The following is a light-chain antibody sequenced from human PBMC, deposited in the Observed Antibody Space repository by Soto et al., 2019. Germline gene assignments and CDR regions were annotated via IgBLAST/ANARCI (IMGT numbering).Light chain of an antibody. CDR2: AGS. CDR1: QSIGAY. J-gene: IGKJ1*01. Sequence: DIQMTQSPSSLSASVGDRVTITCRASQSIGAYLNWYHQEPGKAPKLLIYAGSILQSGVPSRFRGSGSGTDFTLTIISLQPEDFASYFCQQSYGSPRTFGQGTKVEIK. CDR3: QQSYGSPRT. V-gene: IGKV1-39*01.